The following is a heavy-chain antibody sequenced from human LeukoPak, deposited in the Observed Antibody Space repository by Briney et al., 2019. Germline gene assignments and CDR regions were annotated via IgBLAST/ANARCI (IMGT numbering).Heavy chain of an antibody. CDR3: ARSEWELGAFDI. CDR2: IYYSGST. CDR1: GGSISSGDYY. Sequence: SETLSLXCTVSGGSISSGDYYWSWIRQPPGKGLEWIGYIYYSGSTYYNPSLKSRVTISVDTSKNQFSLKLSSVTAADTAVYYCARSEWELGAFDIWGQGTMVTVSS. V-gene: IGHV4-30-4*08. J-gene: IGHJ3*02. D-gene: IGHD1-26*01.